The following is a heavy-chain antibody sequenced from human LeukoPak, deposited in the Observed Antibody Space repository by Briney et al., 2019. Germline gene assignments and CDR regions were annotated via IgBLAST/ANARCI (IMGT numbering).Heavy chain of an antibody. V-gene: IGHV3-23*01. J-gene: IGHJ4*02. CDR3: AVSPPIERVWHYFNY. D-gene: IGHD2-15*01. Sequence: GGSLRLSCAASGFTFSSYAMSWVRQAPGKGLEWVSAISGSGGSTYYADSVKGRFTISRDNSKNTLFLQMNCLRAEDTAVYYCAVSPPIERVWHYFNYWGQGTLVTVSS. CDR2: ISGSGGST. CDR1: GFTFSSYA.